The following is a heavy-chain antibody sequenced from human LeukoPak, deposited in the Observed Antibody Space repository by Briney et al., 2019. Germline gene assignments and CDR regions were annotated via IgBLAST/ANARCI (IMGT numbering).Heavy chain of an antibody. CDR1: GFTFSSYS. V-gene: IGHV3-21*01. CDR3: ARGETYYDFWSGFGSSDY. J-gene: IGHJ4*02. D-gene: IGHD3-3*01. Sequence: GGSLRLSCAASGFTFSSYSMNWVRQAPGKGLGWVSSISSSSSYIYYADSVKGRFTISRDNAKNSLYLQMNSLRAEDTAVYYCARGETYYDFWSGFGSSDYWGQGTLVTVSS. CDR2: ISSSSSYI.